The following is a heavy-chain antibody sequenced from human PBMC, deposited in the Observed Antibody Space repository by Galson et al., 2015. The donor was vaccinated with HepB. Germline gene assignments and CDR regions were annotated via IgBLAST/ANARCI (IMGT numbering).Heavy chain of an antibody. CDR3: ARNHNLAARPAPVSYYGMDV. J-gene: IGHJ6*02. D-gene: IGHD6-6*01. Sequence: SVKVSCKASGGTFSSYAISWVRQAPGQGLEWMGGIIPIFGTANYAQKFQGRVTITADESTSTAYMELSSLRSEDTAVYYCARNHNLAARPAPVSYYGMDVWGQGTTVTVSS. V-gene: IGHV1-69*13. CDR2: IIPIFGTA. CDR1: GGTFSSYA.